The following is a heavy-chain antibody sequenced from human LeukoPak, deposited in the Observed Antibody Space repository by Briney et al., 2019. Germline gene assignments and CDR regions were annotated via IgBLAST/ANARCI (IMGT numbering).Heavy chain of an antibody. J-gene: IGHJ6*02. CDR1: ESTFDHA. D-gene: IGHD3-10*01. CDR3: GKDISAGGMDV. Sequence: PGGSLRLSCTASESTFDHAMHWVRPTPGKGLEWVSGIGWNSARTGYADSVRGRFTISRDNAKNSLYLQMNSLRAEDTALYYCGKDISAGGMDVWGQGTTVTVSS. V-gene: IGHV3-9*01. CDR2: IGWNSART.